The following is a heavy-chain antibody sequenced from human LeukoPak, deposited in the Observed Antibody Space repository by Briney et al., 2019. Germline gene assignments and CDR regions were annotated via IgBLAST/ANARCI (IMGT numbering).Heavy chain of an antibody. CDR2: ISSSGSTI. Sequence: GGSLRLSCAASGFTFSSYAMSWVRQAPGKGLEWVSYISSSGSTIYYADSVKGRFTISRDNAKNSLYLQMNSLRAEDTAVYYCARDQYDYVWGSYRSRSTFFDYWGQGTLVTVSS. J-gene: IGHJ4*02. V-gene: IGHV3-48*04. D-gene: IGHD3-16*02. CDR3: ARDQYDYVWGSYRSRSTFFDY. CDR1: GFTFSSYA.